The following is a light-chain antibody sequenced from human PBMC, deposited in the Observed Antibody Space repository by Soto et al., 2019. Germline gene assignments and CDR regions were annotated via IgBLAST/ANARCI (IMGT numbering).Light chain of an antibody. CDR2: DAS. CDR1: QSVSSY. Sequence: IVLTHSPATLSFSPGEIATLSFRASQSVSSYLAWYQQKPGQAPRLLIYDASNRATGIPARFSGSGSGTDFTLTIGSLEPEDFAVYYCQQRSNWPFTFGQGTRLEIK. V-gene: IGKV3-11*01. CDR3: QQRSNWPFT. J-gene: IGKJ5*01.